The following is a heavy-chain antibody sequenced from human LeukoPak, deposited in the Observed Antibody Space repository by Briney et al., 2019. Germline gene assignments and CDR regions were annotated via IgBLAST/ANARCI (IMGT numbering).Heavy chain of an antibody. Sequence: PGGSLRLSCAASRFTFKDYAMNWVRQAPGKGLEWVSSISSSSSYIYYADSVKGRFTISRDNAKNSLYLQMNSLRAEDTAVYYCARDSDSSGYCDYWGQGTLVTVSS. V-gene: IGHV3-21*01. CDR1: RFTFKDYA. CDR2: ISSSSSYI. J-gene: IGHJ4*02. D-gene: IGHD3-22*01. CDR3: ARDSDSSGYCDY.